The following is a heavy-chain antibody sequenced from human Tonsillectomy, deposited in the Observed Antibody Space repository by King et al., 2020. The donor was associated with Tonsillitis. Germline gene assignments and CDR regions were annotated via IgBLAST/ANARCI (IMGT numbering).Heavy chain of an antibody. CDR3: ARDGPPRPLTSP. Sequence: VQLVESGGGLVQPGGSLRLSCAASGFTVSDNYIGWVRQAPGKGLEWVSVIYSGGSTYYADSVKDRFTISRDISKNTVYLRMTSLRAEDTSVYYCARDGPPRPLTSPWGQGTLVPVSS. V-gene: IGHV3-66*01. J-gene: IGHJ5*02. CDR2: IYSGGST. CDR1: GFTVSDNY.